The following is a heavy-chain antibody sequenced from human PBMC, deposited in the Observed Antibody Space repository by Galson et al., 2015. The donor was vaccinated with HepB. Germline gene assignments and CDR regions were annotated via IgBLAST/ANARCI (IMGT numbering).Heavy chain of an antibody. CDR2: ASYSGSS. D-gene: IGHD6-19*01. CDR1: GGSISSYY. V-gene: IGHV4-59*08. J-gene: IGHJ4*02. CDR3: ARHGGGWSFDF. Sequence: SETLSLTCTVSGGSISSYYWSWIRQPPGMGLEWIGYASYSGSSNYNPSLKSRVTISVDMSKNQFSLRLSSVTAADTAVYYCARHGGGWSFDFWGQGTLVTVSS.